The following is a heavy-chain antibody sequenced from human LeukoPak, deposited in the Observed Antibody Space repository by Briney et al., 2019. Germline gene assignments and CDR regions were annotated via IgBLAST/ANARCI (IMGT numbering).Heavy chain of an antibody. CDR3: SRWLQFHYMDV. Sequence: GGSLRLSCTASGFTFGDYAMSWVRQAPGKGLEWVGFIRSKAYGGTTEYAASVKGRFTISRDDSKSIAYLQMNSLKTEDTAVYYCSRWLQFHYMDVWGKGTTVTISS. D-gene: IGHD5-24*01. CDR1: GFTFGDYA. J-gene: IGHJ6*03. V-gene: IGHV3-49*04. CDR2: IRSKAYGGTT.